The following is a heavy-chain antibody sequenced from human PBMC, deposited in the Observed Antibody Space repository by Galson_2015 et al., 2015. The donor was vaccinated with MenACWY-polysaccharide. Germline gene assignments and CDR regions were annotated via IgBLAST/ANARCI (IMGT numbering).Heavy chain of an antibody. J-gene: IGHJ3*02. D-gene: IGHD4-23*01. Sequence: SLRLSCAASGFPFSSYAIHWVRQAPGKGLEWVAVISYDGSDKYYADSVKGRFTTSRDNPKNTLYLQMNSLRAEDTAVYYCAKPFYGGNSYGAFNIWGQGTMVTVSS. CDR3: AKPFYGGNSYGAFNI. CDR2: ISYDGSDK. CDR1: GFPFSSYA. V-gene: IGHV3-30*18.